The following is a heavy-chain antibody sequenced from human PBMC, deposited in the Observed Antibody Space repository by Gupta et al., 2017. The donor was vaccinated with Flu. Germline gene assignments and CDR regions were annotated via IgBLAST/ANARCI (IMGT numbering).Heavy chain of an antibody. Sequence: EVQLVESGGGLMQPGGSLRLSCAASGFKFVDHWTHWVRQGPGKGLVWVSRINSDGNSRTYADFVKGRFTISRDRASNTVYLQMGSLRAEDTGVYYCARDGAGEADSPLLGAFDLWGQGTMVTVSS. J-gene: IGHJ3*01. D-gene: IGHD3-9*01. CDR1: GFKFVDHW. CDR2: INSDGNSR. V-gene: IGHV3-74*01. CDR3: ARDGAGEADSPLLGAFDL.